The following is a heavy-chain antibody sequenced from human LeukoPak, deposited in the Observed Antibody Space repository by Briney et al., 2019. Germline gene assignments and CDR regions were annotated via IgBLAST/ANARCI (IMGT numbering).Heavy chain of an antibody. CDR1: GFTFSSYG. V-gene: IGHV3-30*03. J-gene: IGHJ1*01. D-gene: IGHD4-17*01. CDR3: ARSEEEYGDPEYFQH. Sequence: PGGSLRLSCAASGFTFSSYGMHWVRQAPGKGLEWLAGIATDGSFAYYADSVKGRFTLSRDNSKNTLYLQMDSLRTEDTAVYYCARSEEEYGDPEYFQHWGQGTLVTVSS. CDR2: IATDGSFA.